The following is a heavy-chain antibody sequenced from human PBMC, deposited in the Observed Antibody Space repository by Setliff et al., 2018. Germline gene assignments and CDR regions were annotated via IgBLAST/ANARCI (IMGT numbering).Heavy chain of an antibody. V-gene: IGHV4-61*09. J-gene: IGHJ4*02. D-gene: IGHD2-15*01. CDR1: GDSISSRTYY. CDR2: IYTSWST. CDR3: ARALVVHAIAVGY. Sequence: PSETLSLTCTVSGDSISSRTYYWSWIRQPAGKGLEWIGHIYTSWSTIYNPSLKSRLTISLDTSKNQFSLNLSSVTAADTAVYYCARALVVHAIAVGYWGQGTLVTVSS.